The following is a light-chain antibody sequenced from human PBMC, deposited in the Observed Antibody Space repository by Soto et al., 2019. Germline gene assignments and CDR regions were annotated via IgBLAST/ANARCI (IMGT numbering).Light chain of an antibody. V-gene: IGLV2-14*01. CDR1: SSDVGGYNY. Sequence: QSVLTQPASVSGSPGPSITISCTGTSSDVGGYNYVSWYQQHPGKAPKLMIYDVSNRPSGVSNRFSGSKSGNTASLTISGLQAEDEADYYCSSYTSSSTLGVFGTGSKGTVL. CDR3: SSYTSSSTLGV. CDR2: DVS. J-gene: IGLJ1*01.